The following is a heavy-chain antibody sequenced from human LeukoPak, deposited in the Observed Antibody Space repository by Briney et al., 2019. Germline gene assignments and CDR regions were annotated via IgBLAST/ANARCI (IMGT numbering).Heavy chain of an antibody. V-gene: IGHV4-34*01. J-gene: IGHJ4*02. CDR1: GGSFSVYY. CDR3: ARGLGIVVVPAVLYFDY. CDR2: INHSGST. D-gene: IGHD2-2*01. Sequence: SETLSLTCAVYGGSFSVYYWSWIRQPPGKGLEWIGEINHSGSTNYNPSLKSRVTISVDTSKNQFSLKLSSVTAADTAVYYCARGLGIVVVPAVLYFDYWGQGTLVTVSS.